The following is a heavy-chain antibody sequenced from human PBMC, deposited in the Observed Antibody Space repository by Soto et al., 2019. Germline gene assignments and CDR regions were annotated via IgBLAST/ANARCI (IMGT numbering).Heavy chain of an antibody. CDR2: IDYSGST. Sequence: QLQLQESGPGLVKPSETLSLTCTVSGGSISSRSYYWGWIRQTPGKGLEWIGSIDYSGSTYYYPSLKIRVTVSADTSKNQFSLKLSSVTAADTAVYYCGRHNHGMDVWGQGTTVTV. CDR1: GGSISSRSYY. J-gene: IGHJ6*02. V-gene: IGHV4-39*01. CDR3: GRHNHGMDV.